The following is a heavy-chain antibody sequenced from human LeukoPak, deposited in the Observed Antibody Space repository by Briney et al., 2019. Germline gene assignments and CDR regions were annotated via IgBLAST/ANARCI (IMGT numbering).Heavy chain of an antibody. CDR3: TSGTLDLFQY. CDR2: VRNGANGYTT. CDR1: GFTFRDHY. Sequence: GGPLRLSCAASGFTFRDHYMHGLRQAPGKGLEWVGSVRNGANGYTTEYAASVKVRFTISRDDSKNSLYLQMDRLETADTAVYYCTSGTLDLFQYWGQGTLVSVSS. D-gene: IGHD1-1*01. V-gene: IGHV3-72*01. J-gene: IGHJ4*02.